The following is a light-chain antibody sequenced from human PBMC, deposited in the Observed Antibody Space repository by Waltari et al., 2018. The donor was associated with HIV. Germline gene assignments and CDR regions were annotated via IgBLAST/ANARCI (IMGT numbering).Light chain of an antibody. CDR1: TGAVTSDSY. Sequence: QTVVTQEPSLTVSPGGTVTVTCASSTGAVTSDSYPNWFQQKPGQVPRSLIYSTSKKHSGTPARFSGSLLGGKAALTLSGVQPEDEADYYGLLCYGGAQRYVFGTGTKVTVL. CDR2: STS. V-gene: IGLV7-43*01. CDR3: LLCYGGAQRYV. J-gene: IGLJ1*01.